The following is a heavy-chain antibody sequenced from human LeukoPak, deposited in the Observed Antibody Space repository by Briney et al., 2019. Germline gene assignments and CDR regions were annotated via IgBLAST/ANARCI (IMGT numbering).Heavy chain of an antibody. Sequence: GGSLRLSCVASGFTFSSFQMNWVRQAPGKGLEWVSYISSSGSIMFYADSVKGRFTISRDNAKNSLYLHMNSLRAEDTAVYYCARTPTYYDILTDYPHSFDYWGQGTLVTVSS. V-gene: IGHV3-48*03. CDR3: ARTPTYYDILTDYPHSFDY. J-gene: IGHJ4*02. CDR2: ISSSGSIM. D-gene: IGHD3-9*01. CDR1: GFTFSSFQ.